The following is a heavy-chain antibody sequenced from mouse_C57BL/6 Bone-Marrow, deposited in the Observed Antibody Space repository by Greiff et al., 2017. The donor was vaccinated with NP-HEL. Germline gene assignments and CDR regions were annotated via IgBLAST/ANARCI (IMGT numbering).Heavy chain of an antibody. D-gene: IGHD1-1*01. CDR1: GYTFTGYW. CDR3: ARGLSYYYGSSWFAY. CDR2: ILPGSGST. Sequence: QVQLQQSGAELMKPGASVKLSCKATGYTFTGYWIEWVKQRPGHGLEWIGEILPGSGSTNYNEKFKGKATFTADPSSNTAYMQLSSLTTEDSAIYYCARGLSYYYGSSWFAYWGQGTLVTVSA. J-gene: IGHJ3*01. V-gene: IGHV1-9*01.